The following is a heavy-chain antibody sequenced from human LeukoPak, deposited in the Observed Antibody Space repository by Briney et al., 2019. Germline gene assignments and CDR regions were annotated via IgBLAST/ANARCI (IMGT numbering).Heavy chain of an antibody. V-gene: IGHV1-18*01. CDR3: ARDSDSSSWYYAEYFQH. CDR1: GYTFTIYG. J-gene: IGHJ1*01. D-gene: IGHD6-13*01. CDR2: ISAYNGNT. Sequence: ASVTVSFKASGYTFTIYGISWVRQAPGQGLEWMGWISAYNGNTNYAQKLQGRVTMTTDTSTSTAYMELRSLRSDDTAVYYCARDSDSSSWYYAEYFQHWGQGTLVTVSS.